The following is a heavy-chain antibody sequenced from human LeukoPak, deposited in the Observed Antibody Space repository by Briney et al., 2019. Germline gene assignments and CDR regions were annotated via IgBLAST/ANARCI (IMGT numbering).Heavy chain of an antibody. J-gene: IGHJ4*02. CDR1: GGSISTYY. D-gene: IGHD2-15*01. Sequence: SETLSLTCTVSGGSISTYYWSWIRQPPGKGLEWIGYIYYSGSTNYNPSLKSRVTISVDTSKNQFSLKLSSVTAADTAVYYCAKAPVTSCSGVYCYPFDYWGQGTLVTVSS. V-gene: IGHV4-59*01. CDR3: AKAPVTSCSGVYCYPFDY. CDR2: IYYSGST.